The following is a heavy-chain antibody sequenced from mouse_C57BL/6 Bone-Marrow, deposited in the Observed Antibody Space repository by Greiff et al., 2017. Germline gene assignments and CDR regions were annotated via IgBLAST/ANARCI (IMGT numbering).Heavy chain of an antibody. D-gene: IGHD4-1*01. CDR1: GYTFTSYG. Sequence: VQLQESGAELARPGASVKLSCKASGYTFTSYGISWVKQRTGQGLEWIGEIYPRSGNTYYNEKFKGKATLTADKSSSTAYMELRSLTSEDSAVYFCARSLTGTYYFDYWGQGTTLTVSS. V-gene: IGHV1-81*01. CDR2: IYPRSGNT. CDR3: ARSLTGTYYFDY. J-gene: IGHJ2*01.